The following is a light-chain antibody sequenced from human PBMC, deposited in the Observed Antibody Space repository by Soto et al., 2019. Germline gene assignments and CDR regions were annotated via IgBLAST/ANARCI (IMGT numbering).Light chain of an antibody. V-gene: IGKV3-15*01. CDR1: QSVFDN. CDR3: QQYNDWPRT. CDR2: GAS. J-gene: IGKJ1*01. Sequence: EIVLTQSPGTLSVSPGERATLSCRASQSVFDNLAWYQQKPGQAPGLLIYGASTRATGIPARFSGSGSGTEFTLTISSLQSEDFAVYYCQQYNDWPRTFGQGTKVEIK.